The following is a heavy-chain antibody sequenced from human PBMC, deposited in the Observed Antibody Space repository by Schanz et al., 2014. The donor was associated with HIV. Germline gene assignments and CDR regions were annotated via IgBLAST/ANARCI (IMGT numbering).Heavy chain of an antibody. CDR3: VLPSAKIVGGLGEHYFDH. J-gene: IGHJ4*02. Sequence: EVRLVESGGGLVQSGGSPRLSCAASGFSFSNFWVTWVRQAPGKRLEWVANIKQDESEKYYADSVKGRFTISRDNAKNSLYLQMNSLRAEDTAVYYCVLPSAKIVGGLGEHYFDHWGQGTLVTVSS. CDR1: GFSFSNFW. V-gene: IGHV3-7*01. CDR2: IKQDESEK. D-gene: IGHD1-26*01.